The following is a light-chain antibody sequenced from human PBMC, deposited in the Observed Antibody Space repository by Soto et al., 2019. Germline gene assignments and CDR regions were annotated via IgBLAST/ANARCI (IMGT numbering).Light chain of an antibody. Sequence: DILMTQSPDSLAVSLGERATINCKSSQSILYSSNNKNYLVWYQQKPGQPPKVLIYWASTRESGVPDRFSGSGSGTDFTLTISSLEPEDSAVYYCQQRHMWPITFGQGTRLEIK. CDR1: QSILYSSNNKNY. J-gene: IGKJ5*01. V-gene: IGKV4-1*01. CDR3: QQRHMWPIT. CDR2: WAS.